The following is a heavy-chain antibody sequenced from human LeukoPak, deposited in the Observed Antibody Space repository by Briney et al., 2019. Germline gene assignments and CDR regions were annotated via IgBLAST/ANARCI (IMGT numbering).Heavy chain of an antibody. Sequence: GGSLRLSCAASGFTFSSIAMTWVRQAPGKGLEWVSTIRSNGETTYNPDSVKGRFTISRDNSKKTLYLQLNSLRVEDTAIYYCAKGQELDDGVFDSWGQRTLVTVSS. CDR1: GFTFSSIA. J-gene: IGHJ4*02. CDR3: AKGQELDDGVFDS. CDR2: IRSNGETT. D-gene: IGHD1-1*01. V-gene: IGHV3-23*01.